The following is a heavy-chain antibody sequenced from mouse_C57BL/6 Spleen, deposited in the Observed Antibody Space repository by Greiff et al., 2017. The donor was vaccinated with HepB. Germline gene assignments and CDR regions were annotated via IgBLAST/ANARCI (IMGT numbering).Heavy chain of an antibody. CDR3: ARLWGGSYWYFDV. J-gene: IGHJ1*03. CDR2: INPNNGGT. V-gene: IGHV1-26*01. Sequence: VQLQQSGPELVKPGASVKISCKASGYTFTDYYMNWVKQSHGKSLEWIGDINPNNGGTSYNQKFKGKATLTVDKSSSTAYMELRSLTSEDSAVYYCARLWGGSYWYFDVWGTGTTVTVSS. CDR1: GYTFTDYY.